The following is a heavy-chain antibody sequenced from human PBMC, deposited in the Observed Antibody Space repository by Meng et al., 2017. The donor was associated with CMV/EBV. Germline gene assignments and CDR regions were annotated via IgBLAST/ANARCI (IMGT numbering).Heavy chain of an antibody. V-gene: IGHV1-2*02. J-gene: IGHJ4*02. CDR3: ARVQVRGEMATPAGY. CDR2: IKPHSGGT. CDR1: LYTLPYYH. Sequence: QFGAEEMKLGAARTVSCKGSLYTLPYYHMPCVRHAPGQGSEWMGWIKPHSGGTNYAQKFQGRVTMTRHTSISTAYMELSRLRSDDTAVYYCARVQVRGEMATPAGYWGQGTLVTVSS. D-gene: IGHD5-24*01.